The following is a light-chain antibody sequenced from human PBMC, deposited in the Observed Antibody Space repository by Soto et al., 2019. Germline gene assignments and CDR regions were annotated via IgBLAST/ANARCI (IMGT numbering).Light chain of an antibody. V-gene: IGLV1-40*01. CDR1: SSNIGAGYD. Sequence: QPVLTQPPSVSGAPGQRVTISCTGSSSNIGAGYDVHWYQQLPGTVPKLLIYGNSNRPSGVPDRFSGSKSGTSASLAITGLQAEDEADYYCQSYDSSLSGSWVFGGGTKLTVL. J-gene: IGLJ3*02. CDR3: QSYDSSLSGSWV. CDR2: GNS.